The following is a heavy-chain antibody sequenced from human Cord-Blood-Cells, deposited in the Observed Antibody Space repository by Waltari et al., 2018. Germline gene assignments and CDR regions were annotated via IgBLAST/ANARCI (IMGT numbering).Heavy chain of an antibody. V-gene: IGHV3-53*01. Sequence: EVQLVESGVGLIQPGGSLKLSCAASGFTVSSNHMSWVRQAQGKGLEWVSDIYRGGRTYYADYVKGRFTTSRDNSKNTLYRQMNSLRAEDTAVYDCARDGVWGYDAFDIWGQGTMVTVSS. CDR1: GFTVSSNH. D-gene: IGHD3-16*01. CDR3: ARDGVWGYDAFDI. CDR2: IYRGGRT. J-gene: IGHJ3*02.